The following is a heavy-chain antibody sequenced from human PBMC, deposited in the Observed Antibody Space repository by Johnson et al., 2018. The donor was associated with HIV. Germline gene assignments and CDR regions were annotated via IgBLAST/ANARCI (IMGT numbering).Heavy chain of an antibody. CDR3: ARENDAFDI. CDR2: ISYDGSNK. J-gene: IGHJ3*02. CDR1: GFTFSSYA. V-gene: IGHV3-30*14. Sequence: QVQLVESGGGVVQPGRSLRLSCAASGFTFSSYAMHWVRQAPGKGLQWVAVISYDGSNKYYADSVKGRFTISRENAKNSLYLQMNSLRAGDTAVYYCARENDAFDIWGQGTMVTVSS.